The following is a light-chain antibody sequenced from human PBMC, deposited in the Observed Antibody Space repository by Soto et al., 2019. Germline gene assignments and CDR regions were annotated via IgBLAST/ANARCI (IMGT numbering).Light chain of an antibody. V-gene: IGKV3-15*01. CDR3: QQYNNWPPT. J-gene: IGKJ5*01. CDR2: DAS. Sequence: EIVMTQSTATLSVSPGGRATLSCRASHSVRSSLAWYQQTPGQAPRLLVFDASTRATGIPARFSGSGSGTEFTLTISSLQSEDSAVFYCQQYNNWPPTFGQGTRLEIK. CDR1: HSVRSS.